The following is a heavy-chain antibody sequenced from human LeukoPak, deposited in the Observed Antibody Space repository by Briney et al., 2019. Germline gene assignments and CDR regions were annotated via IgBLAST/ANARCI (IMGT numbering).Heavy chain of an antibody. Sequence: GRSLRLSCAASGFTFSSFGMHWVRQAPGKGLEWVSVISYDGSDKYYADSVKGRFTISRDNSKNTLYLQMNSLRAEDTAVYYCARDRKYCSGGTCLRSDAFDIWGQGTMATVSS. J-gene: IGHJ3*02. V-gene: IGHV3-30*03. CDR1: GFTFSSFG. CDR3: ARDRKYCSGGTCLRSDAFDI. CDR2: ISYDGSDK. D-gene: IGHD2-15*01.